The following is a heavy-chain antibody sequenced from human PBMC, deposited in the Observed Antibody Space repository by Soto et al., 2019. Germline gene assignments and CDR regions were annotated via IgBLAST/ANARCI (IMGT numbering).Heavy chain of an antibody. J-gene: IGHJ4*02. CDR1: GFTFSDYY. CDR2: ISSSGSTI. D-gene: IGHD5-12*01. CDR3: ARDRGGQMATDY. V-gene: IGHV3-11*01. Sequence: GESLKISCAASGFTFSDYYMSWIRQAPGKGLEWVSYISSSGSTIYHADSVKGRFTISRDNAKNSLYLQMNSLRAEDTAVYYCARDRGGQMATDYWGQGTLVTVSS.